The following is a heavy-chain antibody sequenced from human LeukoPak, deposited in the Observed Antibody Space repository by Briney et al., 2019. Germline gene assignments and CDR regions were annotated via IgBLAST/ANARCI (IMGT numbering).Heavy chain of an antibody. CDR3: ARRRDLYGVSYYPFNS. D-gene: IGHD1-26*01. CDR2: IYPGDSDA. J-gene: IGHJ4*02. V-gene: IGHV5-51*01. Sequence: GGCLKIFGKGSGYIFTSYWIGWVRQLPGKGLKWMGIIYPGDSDARYGPSFQGQVTISADKSVSTAYLQWSSLKATDSAMYYCARRRDLYGVSYYPFNSWGQGTLVTVSS. CDR1: GYIFTSYW.